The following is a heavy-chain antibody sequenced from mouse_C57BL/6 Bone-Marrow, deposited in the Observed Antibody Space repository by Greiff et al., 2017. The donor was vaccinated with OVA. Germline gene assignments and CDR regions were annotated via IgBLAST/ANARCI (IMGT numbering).Heavy chain of an antibody. Sequence: EVQGVESGGGLVQPGGSMKLSCVASGFTFSNYWMNWVRQSPEKGLEWVAQIRLKSDNYATHYAESVKGRFTISRDDSKSSVYLQMNNLRAEDTGIYYCTVYYSNLTDYWGQGTTLTVSS. CDR3: TVYYSNLTDY. CDR2: IRLKSDNYAT. CDR1: GFTFSNYW. V-gene: IGHV6-3*01. D-gene: IGHD2-5*01. J-gene: IGHJ2*01.